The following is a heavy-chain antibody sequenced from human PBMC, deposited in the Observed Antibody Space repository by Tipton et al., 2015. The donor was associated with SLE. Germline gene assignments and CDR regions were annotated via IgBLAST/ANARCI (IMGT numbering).Heavy chain of an antibody. CDR3: ASYGEVWYFDL. CDR2: INHSGST. CDR1: GGSFSGYY. D-gene: IGHD4/OR15-4a*01. V-gene: IGHV4-34*01. J-gene: IGHJ2*01. Sequence: TLSLTCAVYGGSFSGYYWSWIRQPPGKGLEWIGEINHSGSTTYNPSLKSRVTISVDTSKNQFSLKLSSVTAADTAVYYCASYGEVWYFDLWGRGTLVTVSS.